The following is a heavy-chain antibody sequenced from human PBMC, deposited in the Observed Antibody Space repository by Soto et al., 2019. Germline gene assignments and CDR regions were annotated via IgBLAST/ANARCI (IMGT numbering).Heavy chain of an antibody. CDR1: GFTFSSYS. Sequence: GGSLRLSCAASGFTFSSYSMNWVRQAPGKGLEWVSYISSSSTIYYADSVKGRFTISRDNAKNSLYLQMNSLRDEDTAVYYCARVGGDYYYYYYMDVWGKGTTVTVSS. CDR3: ARVGGDYYYYYYMDV. J-gene: IGHJ6*03. CDR2: ISSSSTI. V-gene: IGHV3-48*02. D-gene: IGHD1-26*01.